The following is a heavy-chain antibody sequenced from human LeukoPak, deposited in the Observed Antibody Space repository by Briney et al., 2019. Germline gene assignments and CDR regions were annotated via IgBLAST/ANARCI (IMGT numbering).Heavy chain of an antibody. CDR2: IYPNTGAT. CDR1: GYTFTGYY. J-gene: IGHJ4*02. Sequence: GASVKVSCKASGYTFTGYYTHWVRQAPGQGLEWMGYIYPNTGATKYAQKSQGRVTMTRDTSISTAYMELSGLRSDDTAVYYCGTLLSNGPFDYWGQGSLVTVSS. CDR3: GTLLSNGPFDY. V-gene: IGHV1-2*02.